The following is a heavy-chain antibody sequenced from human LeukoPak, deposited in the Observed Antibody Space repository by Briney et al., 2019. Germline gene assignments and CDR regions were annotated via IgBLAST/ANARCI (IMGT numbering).Heavy chain of an antibody. J-gene: IGHJ3*02. CDR3: ARVSAYYDILTGYYLDAFDI. Sequence: SETLSLTCTVSGGSISSSSYYWGWIRQPPGKGLEWIGSIYYSGSTYYNPSLKSRVTISVDTSKNQFSLKLSSVTAADTAVYYCARVSAYYDILTGYYLDAFDIWGQGTMVTVSS. CDR2: IYYSGST. V-gene: IGHV4-39*07. D-gene: IGHD3-9*01. CDR1: GGSISSSSYY.